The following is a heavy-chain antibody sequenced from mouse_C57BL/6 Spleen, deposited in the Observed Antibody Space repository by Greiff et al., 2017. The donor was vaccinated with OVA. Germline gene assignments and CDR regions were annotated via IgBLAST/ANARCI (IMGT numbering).Heavy chain of an antibody. CDR1: GYSITSGYY. CDR3: ASSGYLYYFDY. J-gene: IGHJ2*01. Sequence: EVKLQESGPGLVKPSQSLSLTCSVTGYSITSGYYWNWIRQFPGNKLEWMGYISYDGSNNYNPSLKNRISITRDTSKNQFFLKLNSVTTEDTATYYCASSGYLYYFDYWGQGTTRTVSS. D-gene: IGHD3-2*02. CDR2: ISYDGSN. V-gene: IGHV3-6*01.